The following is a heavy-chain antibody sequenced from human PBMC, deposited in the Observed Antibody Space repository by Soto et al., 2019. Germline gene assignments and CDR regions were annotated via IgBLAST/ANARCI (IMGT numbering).Heavy chain of an antibody. D-gene: IGHD4-4*01. J-gene: IGHJ4*02. V-gene: IGHV1-69*01. Sequence: QVQVVQSGAEVKKPGSSVRVSCKASGGTCSSYAITWMQQAPGQGREWMGGIIPILDTTNYAQEFQGRVTFTADESTSTVYMELSSPTSEDTAVYYCASGGTTVNRRFDFWGQGTLVTVSS. CDR3: ASGGTTVNRRFDF. CDR1: GGTCSSYA. CDR2: IIPILDTT.